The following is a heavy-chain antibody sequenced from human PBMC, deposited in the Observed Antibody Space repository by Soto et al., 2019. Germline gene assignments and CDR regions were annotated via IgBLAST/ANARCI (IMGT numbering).Heavy chain of an antibody. CDR2: ISGSGGST. Sequence: EVQLLESGGGLVQPGGSLRLSCAASGFMFSSYAMSWVRQAPGKGLEWVSGISGSGGSTYYADSVKGRFTISRDNSKNTLYLQMNSLRAEDTAVYYCAKDWSYGDHWGIFRYYFEYWGQGTLVTVSS. CDR3: AKDWSYGDHWGIFRYYFEY. J-gene: IGHJ4*02. V-gene: IGHV3-23*01. D-gene: IGHD7-27*01. CDR1: GFMFSSYA.